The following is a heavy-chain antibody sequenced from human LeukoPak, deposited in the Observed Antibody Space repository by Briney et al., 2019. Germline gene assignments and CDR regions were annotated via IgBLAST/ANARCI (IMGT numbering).Heavy chain of an antibody. CDR1: GFTFSSYA. CDR3: ASEIIFGSFDY. Sequence: GGSLRLSCAASGFTFSSYAMHWVRQAPGKGLEWVAVISYDGSNKYYADSVKGRFTISRDNSKNTLYLQMNSLRAEVTAVYYCASEIIFGSFDYWGQGTLVTVSS. V-gene: IGHV3-30*04. J-gene: IGHJ4*02. D-gene: IGHD3-3*01. CDR2: ISYDGSNK.